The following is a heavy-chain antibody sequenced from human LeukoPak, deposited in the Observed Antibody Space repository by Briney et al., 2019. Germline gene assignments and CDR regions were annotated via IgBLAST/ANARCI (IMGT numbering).Heavy chain of an antibody. CDR1: GYTFTGYY. CDR2: INPNNGGT. Sequence: ASVKVSCKASGYTFTGYYMHWVRQAPGQGLEWMGWINPNNGGTNYAQKFQGRVTMTRGTSISTAYMELSRLTSDDTAVYYCARDGPSSSFDYWGQGTLVTVSS. D-gene: IGHD6-6*01. J-gene: IGHJ4*02. CDR3: ARDGPSSSFDY. V-gene: IGHV1-2*02.